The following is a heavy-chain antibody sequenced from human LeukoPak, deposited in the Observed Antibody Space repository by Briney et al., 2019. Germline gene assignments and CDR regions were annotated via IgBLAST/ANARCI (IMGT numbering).Heavy chain of an antibody. J-gene: IGHJ4*02. CDR1: GFTFSSYS. CDR3: VRDSQWLVDY. V-gene: IGHV3-48*01. CDR2: ISSSSITI. Sequence: GGSLRLSCAASGFTFSSYSMNWVRQAPGKGLEWVSYISSSSITIYYANSVKGRFTISRDNAKNSLYLKMNRLRADDTAVYYCVRDSQWLVDYWGQGTLVTVSS. D-gene: IGHD6-19*01.